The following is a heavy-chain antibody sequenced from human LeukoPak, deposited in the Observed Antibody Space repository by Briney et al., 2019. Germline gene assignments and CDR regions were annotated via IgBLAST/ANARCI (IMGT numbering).Heavy chain of an antibody. CDR2: IYYSGST. CDR3: ARDSDY. CDR1: GGSISSYY. J-gene: IGHJ4*02. V-gene: IGHV4-59*12. Sequence: PSETLSLTCTVSGGSISSYYWSWIRQPPGKGLEWIGYIYYSGSTYYNPSLKSRVTISVDTSKNQFSLKLSSVTAADTAVYYCARDSDYWGQGTLVTVSS.